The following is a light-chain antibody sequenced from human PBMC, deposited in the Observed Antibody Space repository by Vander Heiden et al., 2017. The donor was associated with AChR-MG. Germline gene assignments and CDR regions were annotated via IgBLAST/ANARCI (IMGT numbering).Light chain of an antibody. CDR2: DVS. J-gene: IGLJ1*01. CDR1: SGDVGTYDY. Sequence: QSALPQPPSASGSPGQSVTISCTGTSGDVGTYDYVSWYQQYPGVAPKLIIYDVSKRPSGVPDRFSGSKSGNTASLTVSGLQAEDEADYYCISYVGNDNSCVFGTGTRVTVL. V-gene: IGLV2-8*01. CDR3: ISYVGNDNSCV.